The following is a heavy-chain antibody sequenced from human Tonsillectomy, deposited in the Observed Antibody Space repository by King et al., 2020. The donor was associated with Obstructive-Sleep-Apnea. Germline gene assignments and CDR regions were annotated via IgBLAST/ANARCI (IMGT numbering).Heavy chain of an antibody. J-gene: IGHJ3*02. CDR2: IWYDGSNK. D-gene: IGHD3-22*01. CDR3: ARDPGDYYSSGTPFDI. V-gene: IGHV3-33*01. Sequence: VQLVESGGGVVQPGRSLRLSCAASGFTFSSYGMHWVRQAPGKGLEWVAVIWYDGSNKYYADSVKGRFTISRDNSKNTLYLQMNSLRAEDTAVYYCARDPGDYYSSGTPFDIWGQGTMVTVSS. CDR1: GFTFSSYG.